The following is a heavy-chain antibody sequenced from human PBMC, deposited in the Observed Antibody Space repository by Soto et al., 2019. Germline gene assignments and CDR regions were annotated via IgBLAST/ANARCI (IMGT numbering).Heavy chain of an antibody. CDR3: ARYYDILTGYYGAFDI. CDR2: MNPNSGNT. J-gene: IGHJ3*02. Sequence: ASVKVSCKASGYTFTSYDINWVRQATGQGLEWMGWMNPNSGNTGYAQKFQGRVTMTRNTSISTAYMELSSLRSEDTAVYYCARYYDILTGYYGAFDIWGQGTMVTVSS. D-gene: IGHD3-9*01. CDR1: GYTFTSYD. V-gene: IGHV1-8*01.